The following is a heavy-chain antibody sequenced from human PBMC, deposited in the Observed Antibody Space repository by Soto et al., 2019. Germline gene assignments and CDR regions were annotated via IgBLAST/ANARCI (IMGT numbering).Heavy chain of an antibody. CDR2: IQYGGGT. D-gene: IGHD3-10*02. CDR3: ARHDYSDRTFDI. CDR1: GGSVGSGAYY. V-gene: IGHV4-61*08. J-gene: IGHJ3*02. Sequence: PSETLSLTCTVSGGSVGSGAYYWSWIRQPPGNALEWIGYIQYGGGTNYNSSLKSRVTISVDRSRNQFSLKLTSVTAADTAFYYCARHDYSDRTFDIWGQGTMVTVSS.